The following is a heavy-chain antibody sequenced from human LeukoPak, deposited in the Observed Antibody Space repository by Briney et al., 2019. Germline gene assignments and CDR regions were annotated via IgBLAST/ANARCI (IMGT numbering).Heavy chain of an antibody. CDR1: GGTFSSYT. CDR2: IIPILGIA. D-gene: IGHD1-14*01. J-gene: IGHJ6*02. Sequence: SVKVSCKASGGTFSSYTISWVRQAPGQGLEWMGRIIPILGIANYAQKFQGRVTITADKSTNTAYMELSSLRSEDTAVYYCASNPDYYYYGMDVWGQGTTVTVSS. CDR3: ASNPDYYYYGMDV. V-gene: IGHV1-69*02.